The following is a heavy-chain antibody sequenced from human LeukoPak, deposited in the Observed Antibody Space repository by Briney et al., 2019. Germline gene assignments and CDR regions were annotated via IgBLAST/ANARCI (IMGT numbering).Heavy chain of an antibody. CDR3: AKDIETFTIFGLDV. J-gene: IGHJ6*02. CDR2: ISGSGGST. CDR1: GFTFSSYA. V-gene: IGHV3-23*01. D-gene: IGHD3-3*01. Sequence: PGGSLRLSCAASGFTFSSYAMSWVHQAPGKGLEWVSAISGSGGSTYYADSVKGRFTISRDNSKNTLYLQMNSLRAEDTAVYYCAKDIETFTIFGLDVWGQGTTVTVSS.